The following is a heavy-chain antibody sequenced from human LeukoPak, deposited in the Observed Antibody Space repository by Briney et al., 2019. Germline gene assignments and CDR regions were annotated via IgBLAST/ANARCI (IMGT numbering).Heavy chain of an antibody. Sequence: GRSLRLSCAASGFTFDDYAMHWVRQAPGKGLEWVSGISWNSGSIGYADSVKGRFTISRDNSKNTLYLQMNSLRAEDTAVYYCAKDKTAYTYYMDVWGKGTTVTVSS. CDR1: GFTFDDYA. CDR2: ISWNSGSI. D-gene: IGHD3-16*01. J-gene: IGHJ6*03. V-gene: IGHV3-9*01. CDR3: AKDKTAYTYYMDV.